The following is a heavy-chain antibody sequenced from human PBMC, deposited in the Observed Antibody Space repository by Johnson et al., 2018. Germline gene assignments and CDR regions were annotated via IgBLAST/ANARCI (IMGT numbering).Heavy chain of an antibody. CDR1: GFTFESLG. CDR3: AKVISYYGFWSGFDS. D-gene: IGHD3-3*01. CDR2: ISFGGGEK. J-gene: IGHJ4*02. Sequence: QVQLVQSGGGVVQPGRSLRLSCVVSGFTFESLGMHWVRQAPGKGLEWVAVISFGGGEKHYADSVMGRFTISRDNFRNTVFLQMNSLRPEDTAVYYCAKVISYYGFWSGFDSWGQGTLVTVSS. V-gene: IGHV3-30*18.